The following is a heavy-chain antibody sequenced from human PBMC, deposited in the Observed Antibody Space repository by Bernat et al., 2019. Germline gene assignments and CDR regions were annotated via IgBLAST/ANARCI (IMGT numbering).Heavy chain of an antibody. CDR1: GGSISSYY. D-gene: IGHD6-13*01. V-gene: IGHV4-59*01. J-gene: IGHJ6*02. Sequence: QVQLQESGPGLVKPSETLSLTCTVSGGSISSYYWSWIRQPPGKGLEWIGYIHYSGSTNYNPSLKSRVTISVDTSKNQFSLKLSSVTAADTAVYYCARVRYRRGLYYYGMDVWGQGTTVTVSS. CDR2: IHYSGST. CDR3: ARVRYRRGLYYYGMDV.